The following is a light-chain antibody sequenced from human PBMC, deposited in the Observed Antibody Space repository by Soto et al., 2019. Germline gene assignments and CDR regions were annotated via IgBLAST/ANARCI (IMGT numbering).Light chain of an antibody. CDR1: SGSVSTNHY. CDR2: GTS. Sequence: QAVVTQEPSFSVSPGGTVTLTCGLTSGSVSTNHYPTWYQQTPGQTPRTLIYGTSTRSSGVPDRFSGSILGNKAALTITRAQADDESDYYCVLYMCSGSVVFGGGTKLTVL. V-gene: IGLV8-61*01. J-gene: IGLJ2*01. CDR3: VLYMCSGSVV.